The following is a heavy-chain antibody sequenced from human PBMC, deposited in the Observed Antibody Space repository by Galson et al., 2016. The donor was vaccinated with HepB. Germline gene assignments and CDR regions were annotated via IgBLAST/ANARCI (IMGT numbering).Heavy chain of an antibody. CDR2: ISAYNGNK. CDR1: GYSFNNYG. D-gene: IGHD3-22*01. Sequence: SVKVSCKASGYSFNNYGITWVRQAPGQGLEWMGWISAYNGNKNYAQKFQGRVTLTTDTSTSTAYMELRRLRSDDTAVYFCASDMVRAVYYYDSSGYPDSANWFDPWGQGTLVIVSS. CDR3: ASDMVRAVYYYDSSGYPDSANWFDP. J-gene: IGHJ5*02. V-gene: IGHV1-18*01.